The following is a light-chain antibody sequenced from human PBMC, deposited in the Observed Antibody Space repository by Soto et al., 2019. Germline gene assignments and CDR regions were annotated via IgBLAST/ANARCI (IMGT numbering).Light chain of an antibody. CDR3: QQYGTSPYT. J-gene: IGKJ2*01. CDR1: QSVSSNY. V-gene: IGKV3-20*01. CDR2: GPS. Sequence: EIVLTQSPGTLSLSPGERATLSCSSTQSVSSNYLAWYHNSSGQPPSLLIYGPSNRANGVPDRFSGSGSGTDFTLTISRLEPEDFSVYYCQQYGTSPYTFGQGTKLEI.